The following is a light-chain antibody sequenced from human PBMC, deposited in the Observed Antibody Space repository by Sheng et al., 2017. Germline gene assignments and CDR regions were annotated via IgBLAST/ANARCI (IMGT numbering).Light chain of an antibody. CDR3: GVWDTSLSVWM. CDR1: KSNVGDNY. CDR2: DNS. V-gene: IGLV1-51*01. J-gene: IGLJ3*02. Sequence: QSVLTQPPSLSAAPGQRVTISCSGSKSNVGDNYVMWYQQLPGTAPKVLILDNSKRPPGIADRFSGSKSGTSATLRITGLQTGDEAYYFCGVWDTSLSVWMFGGGTKVTVL.